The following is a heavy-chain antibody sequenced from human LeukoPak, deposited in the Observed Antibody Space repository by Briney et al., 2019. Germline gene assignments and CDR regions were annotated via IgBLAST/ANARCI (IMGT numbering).Heavy chain of an antibody. Sequence: GGSLRLSCAASGFTFDDYGMSWVRQAPGKGLEWVSGINWNGGSTGYADSVKGRFTISRDNAKNSLYLQMNSLRAEDTAVYYCAKGSVVVAEGNYFDYWGQGTLVTVSS. CDR2: INWNGGST. V-gene: IGHV3-20*04. J-gene: IGHJ4*02. CDR3: AKGSVVVAEGNYFDY. CDR1: GFTFDDYG. D-gene: IGHD2-15*01.